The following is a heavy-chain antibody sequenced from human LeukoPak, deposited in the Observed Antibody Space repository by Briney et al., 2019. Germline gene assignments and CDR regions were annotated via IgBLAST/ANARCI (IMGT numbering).Heavy chain of an antibody. CDR2: ISSSSSTI. Sequence: GGSLRLSCAASGFSFSDYYMSWIRQAPGKGLEWVSYISSSSSTIYYADSVKGRFTISRDNAKNSLYLQMNSLRAEDTAVYYCARTLNYYYYMDVWGKGTTVTISS. J-gene: IGHJ6*03. V-gene: IGHV3-11*04. CDR1: GFSFSDYY. CDR3: ARTLNYYYYMDV.